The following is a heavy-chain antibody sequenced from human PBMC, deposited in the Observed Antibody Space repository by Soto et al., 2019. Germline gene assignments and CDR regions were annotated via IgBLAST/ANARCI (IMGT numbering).Heavy chain of an antibody. J-gene: IGHJ3*02. Sequence: GGSLRLSCSASGFTFSSYAMHWVRQAPGKGLEYVSAISSNGGSTYYADSVKGRFTISRDNSKNTLYLQMSSLRAEDTAVYCCVKDPGDINWVLGDAFDIWGQGTMVTVSS. CDR1: GFTFSSYA. CDR3: VKDPGDINWVLGDAFDI. V-gene: IGHV3-64D*06. D-gene: IGHD7-27*01. CDR2: ISSNGGST.